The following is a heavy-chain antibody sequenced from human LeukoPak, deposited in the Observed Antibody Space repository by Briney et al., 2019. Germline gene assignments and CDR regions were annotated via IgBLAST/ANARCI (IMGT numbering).Heavy chain of an antibody. J-gene: IGHJ4*02. V-gene: IGHV4-59*01. CDR1: GGSIKSYF. CDR2: IYYSGST. D-gene: IGHD3-22*01. Sequence: SETLSLTCTVSGGSIKSYFWSWIRQPPGKGLEWIGHIYYSGSTNYNPSLKSRVTISVDTSKNQFSLKLSSATAADTAVYYCARSYDSSGYYYVFDYWGQGTLVTVSS. CDR3: ARSYDSSGYYYVFDY.